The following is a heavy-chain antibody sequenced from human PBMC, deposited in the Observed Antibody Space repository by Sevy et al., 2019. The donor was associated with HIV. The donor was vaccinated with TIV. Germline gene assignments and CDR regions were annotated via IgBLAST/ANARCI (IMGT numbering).Heavy chain of an antibody. J-gene: IGHJ4*02. Sequence: GGSLRLSCAGSGFTFSSYWMSWVRQAPGKGLEWVANINQDGSGKNYVDSVKGRFTISRDNAKNSLYLQMNSLRAEDTAVYYCVRDPFSKADYWGQRTLVTVSS. V-gene: IGHV3-7*01. CDR3: VRDPFSKADY. CDR2: INQDGSGK. CDR1: GFTFSSYW. D-gene: IGHD4-4*01.